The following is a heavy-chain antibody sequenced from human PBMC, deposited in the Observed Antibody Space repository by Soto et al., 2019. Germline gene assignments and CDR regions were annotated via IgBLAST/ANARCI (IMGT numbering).Heavy chain of an antibody. D-gene: IGHD3-22*01. CDR2: IYYSGST. Sequence: SETLSLTCTVSGSSISSGGYYWHWIRQHPGKGLEWIGYIYYSGSTYYNPSLKSRVAMSVVTSKNQFSLKLSSVTAADTAVYYCARSYYYDNSGYSDAFDFWGQGTKV. CDR1: GSSISSGGYY. V-gene: IGHV4-31*03. J-gene: IGHJ3*01. CDR3: ARSYYYDNSGYSDAFDF.